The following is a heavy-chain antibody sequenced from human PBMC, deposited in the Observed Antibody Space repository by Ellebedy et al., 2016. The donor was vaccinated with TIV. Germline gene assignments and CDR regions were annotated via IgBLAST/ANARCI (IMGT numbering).Heavy chain of an antibody. J-gene: IGHJ3*02. CDR2: MYPGDSDP. D-gene: IGHD5-24*01. CDR1: GYSFTSYW. CDR3: ARQGWLQLEDSFDI. Sequence: GESLKISCQASGYSFTSYWIAWVRQMPGKGLEWMASMYPGDSDPRYSPSFQGQVTISADKSISTAYLQWGSLKASDTAMYYCARQGWLQLEDSFDIWGQGTMVTVSS. V-gene: IGHV5-51*01.